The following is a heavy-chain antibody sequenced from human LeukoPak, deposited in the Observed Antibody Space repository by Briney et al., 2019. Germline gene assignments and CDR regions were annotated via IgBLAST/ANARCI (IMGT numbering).Heavy chain of an antibody. V-gene: IGHV1-69*05. CDR3: ARRGRGVASGYDY. CDR2: IIPIFGTA. CDR1: GGTFSSYA. D-gene: IGHD3-3*01. J-gene: IGHJ4*02. Sequence: SVKVSCKASGGTFSSYAISWVRQAPGQGLEWMGGIIPIFGTANYAQKLQGRVTMTTDTSTSTAYMELRSLRSDDTAVYYCARRGRGVASGYDYWGQGTLVTVSS.